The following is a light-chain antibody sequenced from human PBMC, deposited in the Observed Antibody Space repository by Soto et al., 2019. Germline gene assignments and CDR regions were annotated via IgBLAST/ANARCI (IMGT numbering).Light chain of an antibody. J-gene: IGLJ1*01. CDR3: AVWDDSLNGYV. CDR1: SSNIGSNT. Sequence: QSVLTQPPSASGTPGQRVTISCSGSSSNIGSNTVNWYQQLPGTAPKLLIYSNNQRPSGVPDRFSGSKSGTSGSLAISGLQSEDEADYYCAVWDDSLNGYVFGTGTKLTVL. CDR2: SNN. V-gene: IGLV1-44*01.